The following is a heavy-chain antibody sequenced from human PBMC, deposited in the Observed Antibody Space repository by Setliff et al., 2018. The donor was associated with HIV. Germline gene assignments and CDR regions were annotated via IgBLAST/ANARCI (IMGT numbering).Heavy chain of an antibody. CDR3: ARGGEYYSDSGGIYYYMDV. V-gene: IGHV3-20*04. CDR2: INWNGRST. CDR1: GFTFDDYG. D-gene: IGHD3-22*01. Sequence: PGGSLRLSCEASGFTFDDYGMNWVRQAPRKGLEWVSGINWNGRSTGDADFVKGRFTISRDNAKNSLYLQMNSLGAEDTALYYCARGGEYYSDSGGIYYYMDVWGKGTTVTVSS. J-gene: IGHJ6*03.